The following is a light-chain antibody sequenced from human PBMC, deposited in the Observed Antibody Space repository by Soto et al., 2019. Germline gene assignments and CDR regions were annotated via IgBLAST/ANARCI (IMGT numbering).Light chain of an antibody. CDR3: CSYAGSYTVV. J-gene: IGLJ3*02. V-gene: IGLV2-11*01. CDR2: DVS. Sequence: QSVLTQPRSVSGSPGQSVTISCTGTSSDVGAYNYVSWYQQHPGKVPKLMIYDVSRRPSGVPDRFSGPKSGNTASLTISGLQADDEADYYCCSYAGSYTVVFGGGTKVTVL. CDR1: SSDVGAYNY.